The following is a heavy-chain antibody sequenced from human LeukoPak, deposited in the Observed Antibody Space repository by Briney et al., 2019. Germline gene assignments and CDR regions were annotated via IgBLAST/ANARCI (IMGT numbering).Heavy chain of an antibody. CDR2: IYPDDSDT. J-gene: IGHJ4*02. D-gene: IGHD3-22*01. CDR1: GYRFSDYW. Sequence: GESLKISCKASGYRFSDYWIGWVRQMPGKGLEWMGIIYPDDSDTRYSPSFQGQVTISADKSISTAYLQWSTLKASDTAIYYCARREYSGHSYFDYWSQGTLVTVSS. V-gene: IGHV5-51*01. CDR3: ARREYSGHSYFDY.